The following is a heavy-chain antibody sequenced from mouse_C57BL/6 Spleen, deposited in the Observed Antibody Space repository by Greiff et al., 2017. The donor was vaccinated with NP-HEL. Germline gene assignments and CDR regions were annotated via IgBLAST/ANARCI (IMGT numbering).Heavy chain of an antibody. CDR1: GYTFTNYW. CDR2: IYPGGGYT. V-gene: IGHV1-63*01. CDR3: ARQVFYAMDY. J-gene: IGHJ4*01. Sequence: QVQLKQSGAELVRPGTSVKMSCKASGYTFTNYWIGWAKQRPGHGLEWIGDIYPGGGYTNYNEKFKGKASLTADKSSSTAYMQFSSLTSEDSAIYYCARQVFYAMDYWGQGTSVTVSS.